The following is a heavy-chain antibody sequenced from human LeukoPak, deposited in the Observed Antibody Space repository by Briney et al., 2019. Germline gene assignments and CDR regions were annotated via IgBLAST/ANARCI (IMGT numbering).Heavy chain of an antibody. J-gene: IGHJ4*02. V-gene: IGHV4-39*01. CDR3: ARRSYSSAWGEGFDY. CDR1: GDSITSGGYY. D-gene: IGHD6-25*01. Sequence: SETLSLTCSVSGDSITSGGYYWAWLRQPPGKGLEWIGSVYYTGSIKYNPSLKGRVSISRDMSKNQFSLKLTSVTAADTAVYYCARRSYSSAWGEGFDYWGQGTLVTVSS. CDR2: VYYTGSI.